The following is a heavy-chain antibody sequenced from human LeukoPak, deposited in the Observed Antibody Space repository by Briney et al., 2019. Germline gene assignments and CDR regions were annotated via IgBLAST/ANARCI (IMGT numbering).Heavy chain of an antibody. CDR2: IYTSGST. CDR1: GVSISSYY. CDR3: AREGYSYGHSYFDY. D-gene: IGHD5-18*01. Sequence: TSETLSLTCTVSGVSISSYYWTWIRQSAGKGLEWIGRIYTSGSTYYNPSLKSRVSMSVDTSKNQFSLKLSSVTAADTAVYYCAREGYSYGHSYFDYWGQGTLVTVSS. J-gene: IGHJ4*02. V-gene: IGHV4-4*07.